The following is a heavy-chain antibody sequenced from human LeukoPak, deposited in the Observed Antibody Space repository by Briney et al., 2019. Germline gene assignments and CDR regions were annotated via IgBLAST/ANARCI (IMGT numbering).Heavy chain of an antibody. CDR3: ARVPPMGVVLVVARDAFDI. CDR2: ISTTGSNI. V-gene: IGHV3-11*04. J-gene: IGHJ3*02. CDR1: GFTFSDYY. D-gene: IGHD2-15*01. Sequence: GGSLRLSCAASGFTFSDYYMSWIRQAPGKGLEWISYISTTGSNIYYADSVKGRFTISRDRAKNSLYLQMNRLRAEYTAVYYCARVPPMGVVLVVARDAFDIWGQGTMVTVSS.